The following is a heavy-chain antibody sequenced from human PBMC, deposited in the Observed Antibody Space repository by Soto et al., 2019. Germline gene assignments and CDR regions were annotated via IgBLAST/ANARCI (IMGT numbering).Heavy chain of an antibody. J-gene: IGHJ3*02. D-gene: IGHD6-19*01. CDR2: IGTAGDT. Sequence: PGGSLRLSCAASGFTFSSYDMHWVRQATGKGLEWVSAIGTAGDTYYPGSVKGRFTISRENAKNSLYLQMNSLRAGDTAVYYCARERDQQWLVRLAFDIWGQGTMVTVSS. V-gene: IGHV3-13*01. CDR1: GFTFSSYD. CDR3: ARERDQQWLVRLAFDI.